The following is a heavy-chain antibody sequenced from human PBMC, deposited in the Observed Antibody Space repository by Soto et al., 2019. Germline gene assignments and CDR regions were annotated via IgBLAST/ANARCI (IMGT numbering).Heavy chain of an antibody. D-gene: IGHD2-15*01. CDR3: ARGQPERSDIVVVVAATGWFDP. V-gene: IGHV1-18*01. CDR1: GYTFTSYG. J-gene: IGHJ5*02. CDR2: SSAYNGNT. Sequence: QVQLVQSGAEVKKPGASVKVSCKASGYTFTSYGISWVRQAPGQGLEWMGWSSAYNGNTNYAQKLQGRVTMTTDTSTSKAYMELRSLRSDDTAVYYCARGQPERSDIVVVVAATGWFDPWGQGTLVTVSS.